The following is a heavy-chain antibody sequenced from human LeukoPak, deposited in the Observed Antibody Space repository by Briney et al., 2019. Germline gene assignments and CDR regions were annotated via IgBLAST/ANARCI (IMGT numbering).Heavy chain of an antibody. J-gene: IGHJ4*02. Sequence: SVKVSCKASGGTFSSYAISWVRQAPGQGLEWMGGIIPIFGTANYAQKFQGRVTITADESTSTAYMELSSLRSEDTAVSYCARDRGWAGYSYGFYYWGQGTLVTVSS. CDR1: GGTFSSYA. CDR2: IIPIFGTA. CDR3: ARDRGWAGYSYGFYY. V-gene: IGHV1-69*13. D-gene: IGHD5-18*01.